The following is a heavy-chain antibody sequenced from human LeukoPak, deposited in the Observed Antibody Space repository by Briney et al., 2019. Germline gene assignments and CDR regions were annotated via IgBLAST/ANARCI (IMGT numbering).Heavy chain of an antibody. CDR2: ISAYNGNT. V-gene: IGHV1-18*01. J-gene: IGHJ4*02. D-gene: IGHD2-2*01. Sequence: GASVKVSCKASGYTFTSYGISWVRQAPGQGLEWMGWISAYNGNTNYAQKLQGRVTMTADTSTSTAYMELRSLRSDDTAVYYCAICHRTPDYFDYWGQGTLVTVSS. CDR3: AICHRTPDYFDY. CDR1: GYTFTSYG.